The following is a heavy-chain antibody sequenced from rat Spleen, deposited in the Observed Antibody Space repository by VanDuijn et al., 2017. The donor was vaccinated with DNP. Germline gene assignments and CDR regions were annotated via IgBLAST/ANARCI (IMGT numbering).Heavy chain of an antibody. J-gene: IGHJ2*01. Sequence: EVQLMETGGGLVKSGRSLKLSCVVSGFTFSNYWMYWIRQAPGKGLEWVSSINTDGDTTDYPDSVKGRFTISRDNAENTISLQMGSLRSEDTATYYCARRWEEDYFDYWGQGVMVTVSS. CDR2: INTDGDTT. V-gene: IGHV5-58*01. D-gene: IGHD5-1*01. CDR1: GFTFSNYW. CDR3: ARRWEEDYFDY.